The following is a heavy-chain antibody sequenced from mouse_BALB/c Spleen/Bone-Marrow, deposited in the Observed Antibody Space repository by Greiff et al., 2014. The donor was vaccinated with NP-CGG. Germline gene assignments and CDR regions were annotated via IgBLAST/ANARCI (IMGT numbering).Heavy chain of an antibody. CDR2: IWADGST. D-gene: IGHD1-2*01. Sequence: QVQLKGSGPCPGAPSQSLSISLPVSGVLFNSYGVHWGRQPPGKGLEWLGVIWADGSTNYNSALMSRLSISKDNSKSQVFLKMNSLQTDDTAMYYCARITTATGAMDYWGQGTSVTVSS. V-gene: IGHV2-9*02. CDR1: GVLFNSYG. J-gene: IGHJ4*01. CDR3: ARITTATGAMDY.